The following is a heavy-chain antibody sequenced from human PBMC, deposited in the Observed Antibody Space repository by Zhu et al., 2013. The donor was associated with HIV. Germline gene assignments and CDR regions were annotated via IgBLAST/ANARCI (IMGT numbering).Heavy chain of an antibody. CDR2: INPNSGAT. CDR3: TRDEDVDTAVVRGDY. Sequence: QVRLVQSGPEVKRPGASVKVSCKASGYTFTNYDISWVRQAPGQGLELMGWINPNSGATNSAQKFQGRVTMTRDTSITTAYMQLSRLRSEDTAMYYCTRDEDVDTAVVRGDYWGQGTLVTVSS. D-gene: IGHD5-18*01. J-gene: IGHJ4*02. CDR1: GYTFTNYD. V-gene: IGHV1-2*02.